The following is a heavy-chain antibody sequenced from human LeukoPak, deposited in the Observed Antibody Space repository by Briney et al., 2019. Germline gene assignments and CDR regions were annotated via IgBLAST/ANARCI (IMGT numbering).Heavy chain of an antibody. J-gene: IGHJ3*02. D-gene: IGHD3-3*01. V-gene: IGHV1-8*01. CDR2: MNPNSGNT. CDR1: GYTFTSYD. CDR3: ARDRHNTIFGVVIEAFDI. Sequence: ASVKVSCKASGYTFTSYDINWVRQATGQGLEWMGWMNPNSGNTGYAQKFQGRVTMTRNTSISTAYMELSSLRSEDTAVYYCARDRHNTIFGVVIEAFDIWGQGTMVTVSS.